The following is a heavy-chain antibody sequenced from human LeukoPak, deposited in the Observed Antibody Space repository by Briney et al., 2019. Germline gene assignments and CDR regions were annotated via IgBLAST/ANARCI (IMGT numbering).Heavy chain of an antibody. CDR2: ISDTGGST. Sequence: GGSLRLSCAASGFTFSSYAMSWVRQAPGKGLEWVSAISDTGGSTYYADSVEGRFTISRDNSKNTLHLQMNSLRAEDTAVYYCARDISGYLGRSDYWGQGTLVTVSS. D-gene: IGHD5-12*01. V-gene: IGHV3-23*01. CDR1: GFTFSSYA. CDR3: ARDISGYLGRSDY. J-gene: IGHJ4*02.